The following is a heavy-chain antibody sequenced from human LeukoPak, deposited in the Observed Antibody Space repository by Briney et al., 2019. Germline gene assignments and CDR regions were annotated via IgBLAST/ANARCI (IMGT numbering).Heavy chain of an antibody. Sequence: GGSLRLSCGGSGFTFSSYAMHWVHQAPGKGLEWVAVISYDGSNKYYADSVKGRFTISRDNSKNTLYLQMNSLRAEDTAVYYCARNSQSGFDYWGQGTLVTVSS. CDR2: ISYDGSNK. CDR3: ARNSQSGFDY. J-gene: IGHJ4*02. CDR1: GFTFSSYA. V-gene: IGHV3-30*04. D-gene: IGHD3-10*01.